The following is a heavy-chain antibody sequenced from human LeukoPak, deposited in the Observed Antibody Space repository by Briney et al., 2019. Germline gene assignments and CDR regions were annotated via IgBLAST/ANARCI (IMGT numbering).Heavy chain of an antibody. J-gene: IGHJ4*02. Sequence: GGSLRLSCAASGFTFSSYTMTWVRQAPGMGLEWVSAIGGSIDNTYYADSVKGRFTVSRDTSKNTLFLQMNSLRAEDTAVYYCATTVWTGQFPDYFDVWGQGALVTVSS. V-gene: IGHV3-23*01. CDR2: IGGSIDNT. D-gene: IGHD1-1*01. CDR1: GFTFSSYT. CDR3: ATTVWTGQFPDYFDV.